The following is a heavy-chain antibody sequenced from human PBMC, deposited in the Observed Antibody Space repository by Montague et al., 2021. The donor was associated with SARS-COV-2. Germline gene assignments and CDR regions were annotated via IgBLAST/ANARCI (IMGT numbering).Heavy chain of an antibody. CDR2: ISGSGGSK. J-gene: IGHJ6*02. CDR3: AKAPARFAKPVDTIKYCRGMSV. Sequence: SLRLSCAASGFRFSSYAMSWVRQAPGKGLEWVSGISGSGGSKDYADSVKGRFTISRDNSKNTLYLQMKSLRVEDTAVYYCAKAPARFAKPVDTIKYCRGMSVRGLGTTATVSS. D-gene: IGHD2/OR15-2a*01. V-gene: IGHV3-23*01. CDR1: GFRFSSYA.